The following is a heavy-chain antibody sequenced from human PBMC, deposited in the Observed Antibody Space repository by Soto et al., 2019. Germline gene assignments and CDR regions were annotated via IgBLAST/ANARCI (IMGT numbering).Heavy chain of an antibody. J-gene: IGHJ2*01. CDR2: IYYSGST. CDR1: GGSISSGGYY. D-gene: IGHD2-8*01. Sequence: PSETLSLTCTVSGGSISSGGYYWSWIRQHPGKGLEWIGYIYYSGSTYYNPSLKSRVTISVDTSKNQFSLKLSSVTAADTAVYYCARARGYCTNGVCYRPWYFDLWGRGTLVTVSS. V-gene: IGHV4-31*03. CDR3: ARARGYCTNGVCYRPWYFDL.